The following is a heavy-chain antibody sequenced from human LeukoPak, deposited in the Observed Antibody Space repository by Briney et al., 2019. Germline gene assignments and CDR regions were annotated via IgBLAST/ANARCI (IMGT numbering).Heavy chain of an antibody. J-gene: IGHJ6*03. CDR1: GGSISSYY. CDR2: IYYSGST. CDR3: ARGHRGGGSYSYYYYYMDV. Sequence: PSETLSLTCTVSGGSISSYYWSWIRQPPGKRLEWIGYIYYSGSTNYNPSLKSRVTISVDTSKNQFSLKLSSVTAADTAVYYCARGHRGGGSYSYYYYYMDVWDKGTTVTVSS. D-gene: IGHD1-26*01. V-gene: IGHV4-59*01.